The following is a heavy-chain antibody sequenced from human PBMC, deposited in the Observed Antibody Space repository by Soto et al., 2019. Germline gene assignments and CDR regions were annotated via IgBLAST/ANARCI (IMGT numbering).Heavy chain of an antibody. CDR3: ARDVGYYASSGATTSYYYGMDV. Sequence: PGWSLRLSCAASGFTFSIYDVHLVRQATGKGLEWVSAIGTAGDTCYPGSVKGRFTISRENAKNSLYLQMNSLRAEDTAVYYCARDVGYYASSGATTSYYYGMDVSAQATPVTVSS. J-gene: IGHJ6*01. D-gene: IGHD3-22*01. CDR1: GFTFSIYD. V-gene: IGHV3-13*01. CDR2: IGTAGDT.